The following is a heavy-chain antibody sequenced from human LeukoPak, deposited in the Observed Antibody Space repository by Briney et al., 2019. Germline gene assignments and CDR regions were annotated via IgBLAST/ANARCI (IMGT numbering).Heavy chain of an antibody. D-gene: IGHD4-23*01. V-gene: IGHV3-23*01. Sequence: GGSLRLSCAASGFTFSSYAMSWVRQAPGKGLEWVSAISGSGGSTYYADSVKGRFTISRDNAKNSLYLQMNSLRAEDTAVYYCARDLLRWQGFGYWGQGTLVTVSS. CDR3: ARDLLRWQGFGY. CDR1: GFTFSSYA. CDR2: ISGSGGST. J-gene: IGHJ4*02.